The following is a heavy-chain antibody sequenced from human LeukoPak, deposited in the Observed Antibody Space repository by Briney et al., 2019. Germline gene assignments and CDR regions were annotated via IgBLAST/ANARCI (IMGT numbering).Heavy chain of an antibody. CDR3: ARGHDILTGYYQGAFDI. Sequence: SETLSLTCTVSGGSISSYYWSWLRQPPGKGLEWLGYIYYSGSTNYNPSLQSRVTISVDTSKNRFSLKLSSVTAADTAVYYCARGHDILTGYYQGAFDIWGQGTMVTVSS. J-gene: IGHJ3*02. D-gene: IGHD3-9*01. CDR2: IYYSGST. CDR1: GGSISSYY. V-gene: IGHV4-59*01.